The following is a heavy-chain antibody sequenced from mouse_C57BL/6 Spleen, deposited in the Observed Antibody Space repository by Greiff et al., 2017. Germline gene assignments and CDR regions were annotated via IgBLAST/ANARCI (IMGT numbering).Heavy chain of an antibody. D-gene: IGHD2-5*01. J-gene: IGHJ1*03. V-gene: IGHV1-80*01. CDR2: IYPGDGDT. Sequence: VQLVESGAELVKPGASVKISCKASGYAFSSYWMNWVKQRPGEGLEWIGQIYPGDGDTNYNGKFKGKATLTADKSSSTAYMQLSSLTSEDSAVYFCARSAYYSNQAYLEVWGTGTTVTVAS. CDR1: GYAFSSYW. CDR3: ARSAYYSNQAYLEV.